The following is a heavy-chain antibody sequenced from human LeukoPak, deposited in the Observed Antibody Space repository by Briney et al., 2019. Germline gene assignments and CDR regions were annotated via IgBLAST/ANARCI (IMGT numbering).Heavy chain of an antibody. J-gene: IGHJ4*02. V-gene: IGHV3-23*01. Sequence: GGSLRLSCAASGFTFSSYAMSWVRQAPGKGLEWVSSFSGSTGNTYSANSVKGRFTISRDNSKNTLYLQMNSLRAEDTAVYYCVKDWRNEAKCGGDCLGFWGQGTLVTVSS. CDR2: FSGSTGNT. CDR3: VKDWRNEAKCGGDCLGF. D-gene: IGHD2-21*02. CDR1: GFTFSSYA.